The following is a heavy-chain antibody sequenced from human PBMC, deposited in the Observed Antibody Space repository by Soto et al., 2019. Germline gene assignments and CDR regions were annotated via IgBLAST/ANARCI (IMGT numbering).Heavy chain of an antibody. Sequence: PSETLSLTCAVYGGSFSGYYWSWIRQPPGKGLEWIGEINHSGSTNYNPSLKGRVTISVDTSKNQFSLKLSSVTAADTAVYYCARGCRSGYSGYDSRYGMDVWGQGTTVTVSS. CDR2: INHSGST. V-gene: IGHV4-34*01. CDR1: GGSFSGYY. D-gene: IGHD5-12*01. J-gene: IGHJ6*02. CDR3: ARGCRSGYSGYDSRYGMDV.